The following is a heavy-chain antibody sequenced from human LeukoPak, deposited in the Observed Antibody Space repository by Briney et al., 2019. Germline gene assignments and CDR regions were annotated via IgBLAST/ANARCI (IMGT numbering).Heavy chain of an antibody. CDR3: AKVVQGGFSYGHFDY. D-gene: IGHD5-18*01. J-gene: IGHJ4*02. V-gene: IGHV3-7*01. CDR1: GFTFSSYW. Sequence: GGSLRLSXAASGFTFSSYWMSWVRQAPGKGLEWVANIKQDGSEKYYVDSVKGRFTISRDNAKTSLYLQMNSLRAEDTAVYYCAKVVQGGFSYGHFDYWGQGTLVTVSS. CDR2: IKQDGSEK.